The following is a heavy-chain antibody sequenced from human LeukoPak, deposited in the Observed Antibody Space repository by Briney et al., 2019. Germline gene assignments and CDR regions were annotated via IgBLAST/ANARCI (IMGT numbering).Heavy chain of an antibody. D-gene: IGHD3-10*01. J-gene: IGHJ4*02. CDR1: GGTFSSYA. Sequence: APVKVSCKASGGTFSSYAISWVRQAPGQGLEWMGGINPIFGTANYAQKFQGRVTITADESTSTAYMELSSLRSEDTAVYYCARVTYGSGSYLFDYWGQGTLVTVSS. V-gene: IGHV1-69*13. CDR2: INPIFGTA. CDR3: ARVTYGSGSYLFDY.